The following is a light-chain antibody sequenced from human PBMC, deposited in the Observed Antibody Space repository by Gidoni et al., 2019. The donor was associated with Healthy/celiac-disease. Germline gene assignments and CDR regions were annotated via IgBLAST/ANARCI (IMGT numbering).Light chain of an antibody. CDR3: QQSYSTPGT. J-gene: IGKJ1*01. Sequence: IQMTQSPSSLSASVGDRVTITRGESQSISSYLNWYQQKPGKAPKLLISAASILQSGVPSRFSGSGSGTDFTLNISSLQPEDFATYYCQQSYSTPGTFXXXTKVEIK. V-gene: IGKV1-39*01. CDR2: AAS. CDR1: QSISSY.